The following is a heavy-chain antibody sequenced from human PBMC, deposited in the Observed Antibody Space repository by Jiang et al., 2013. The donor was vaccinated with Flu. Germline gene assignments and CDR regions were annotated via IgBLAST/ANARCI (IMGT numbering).Heavy chain of an antibody. J-gene: IGHJ4*02. Sequence: EWVSGITWNSGPLGYADSVRGRFTISRDNAKESLFLQMDSLRAEDTAVYYCAKDISVAGVGLDYWGQGTLVTVSS. CDR3: AKDISVAGVGLDY. V-gene: IGHV3-9*01. D-gene: IGHD6-19*01. CDR2: ITWNSGPL.